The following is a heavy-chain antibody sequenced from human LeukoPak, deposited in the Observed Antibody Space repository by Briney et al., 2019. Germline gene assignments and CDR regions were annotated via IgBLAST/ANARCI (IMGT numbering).Heavy chain of an antibody. J-gene: IGHJ4*02. CDR1: GGSFSGYY. D-gene: IGHD3-22*01. Sequence: SETLSLTCAVYGGSFSGYYWSWIRQPPGKGLEWIGEINHSGSTNYNPSLKSRVTISVDTSKNQFSLKLSSVTAADTAVYYCARGSQYYYDSSGYYYEFDYWGQGTLVTVSS. V-gene: IGHV4-34*01. CDR3: ARGSQYYYDSSGYYYEFDY. CDR2: INHSGST.